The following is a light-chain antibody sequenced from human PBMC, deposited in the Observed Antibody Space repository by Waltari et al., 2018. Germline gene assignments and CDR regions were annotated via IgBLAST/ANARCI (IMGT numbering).Light chain of an antibody. V-gene: IGLV2-14*01. Sequence: QSALTQPASVSGSPGQSLTISCTGTSRDVGGYNYVSWYQQHPGKAPKLMIYEVSNRPSGVSNRFSGSKSGNTASLTISGLQAEDEADYYCSSYTSSSLVVFGGGTKLTVL. J-gene: IGLJ2*01. CDR2: EVS. CDR3: SSYTSSSLVV. CDR1: SRDVGGYNY.